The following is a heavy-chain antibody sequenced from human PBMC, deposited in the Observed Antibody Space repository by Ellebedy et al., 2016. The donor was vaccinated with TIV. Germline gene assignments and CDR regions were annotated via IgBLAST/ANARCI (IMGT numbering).Heavy chain of an antibody. J-gene: IGHJ4*02. V-gene: IGHV3-15*01. CDR2: IKNKPEGRTT. CDR3: TTDLYYYGSGSYYN. Sequence: GESLKISXAASGFTFSGAWMSWVRQAPGKGLEWVGLIKNKPEGRTTEYAAPVNGRFTISRDDSKNTLYLQMNSLKTEDTAVYYCTTDLYYYGSGSYYNWGQGTLVTVSS. CDR1: GFTFSGAW. D-gene: IGHD3-10*01.